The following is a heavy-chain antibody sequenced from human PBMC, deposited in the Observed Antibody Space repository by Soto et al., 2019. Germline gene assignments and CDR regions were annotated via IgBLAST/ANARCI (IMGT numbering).Heavy chain of an antibody. CDR1: GYTFTGYY. Sequence: ASVKVSCKASGYTFTGYYMHWARQAPGQGLEWMGWINPNSGGTNYAQKFQGRVTMTRDTSISTAYMELSRLRSDDTAVYYCARVRGLVVVGLIDYWGQGTLVTVSS. D-gene: IGHD2-15*01. V-gene: IGHV1-2*02. J-gene: IGHJ4*02. CDR2: INPNSGGT. CDR3: ARVRGLVVVGLIDY.